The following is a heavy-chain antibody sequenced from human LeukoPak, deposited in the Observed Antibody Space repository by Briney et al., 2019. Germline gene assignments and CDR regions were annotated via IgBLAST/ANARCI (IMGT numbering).Heavy chain of an antibody. Sequence: ASVKVSCKASGYTSTSYDIDWVCHATGQGLGWMGWMNPNSGNTGNAQKFQDRVTMTSIASICTAYMEMSSLRSEDTAVYYCAKGQLRYFDWLLEDYYYYGMDVWGQGTTVTVSS. CDR2: MNPNSGNT. CDR3: AKGQLRYFDWLLEDYYYYGMDV. J-gene: IGHJ6*02. D-gene: IGHD3-9*01. CDR1: GYTSTSYD. V-gene: IGHV1-8*01.